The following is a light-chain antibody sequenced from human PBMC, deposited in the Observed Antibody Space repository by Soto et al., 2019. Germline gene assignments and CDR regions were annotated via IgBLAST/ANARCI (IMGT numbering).Light chain of an antibody. V-gene: IGLV2-14*01. CDR3: SSYTSSSTLEV. CDR1: SSDVGGYNY. J-gene: IGLJ2*01. CDR2: EVS. Sequence: QSALTQPASVSGSPGQSITISCTGTSSDVGGYNYVSWYQQHPGKAPKLIIYEVSNRPSGVSNRFSASKSGNTASLTISGLQAEDEADYYCSSYTSSSTLEVFGGGTKVTVL.